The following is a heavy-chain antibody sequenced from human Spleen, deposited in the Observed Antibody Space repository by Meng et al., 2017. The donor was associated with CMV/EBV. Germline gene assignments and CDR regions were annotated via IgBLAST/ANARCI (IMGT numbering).Heavy chain of an antibody. V-gene: IGHV4-39*01. CDR2: TYYRENS. J-gene: IGHJ5*02. CDR3: ARRKGGATRRWFDP. Sequence: SGDSISNSLYLWVWIRQPPGKGLEWIGGTYYRENSYCNPSLKGRVAISVDTSKNQFSLKLSSVTAADTAIYYCARRKGGATRRWFDPWGQGTLVTVSS. D-gene: IGHD3-16*01. CDR1: GDSISNSLYL.